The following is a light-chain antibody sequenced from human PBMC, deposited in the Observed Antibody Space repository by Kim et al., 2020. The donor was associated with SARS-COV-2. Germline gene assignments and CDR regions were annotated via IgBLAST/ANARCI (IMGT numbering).Light chain of an antibody. J-gene: IGKJ4*01. CDR3: QQRYNWPHLT. CDR2: DGA. V-gene: IGKV3-11*01. CDR1: ESVSTY. Sequence: SLGDRATLSCRASESVSTYSARYKQKPGQAPRCVIYDGAKRAPGRRPRFSGSGSGTEFTLTSSSLEPEDVAVYYCQQRYNWPHLTFGGGTKGEI.